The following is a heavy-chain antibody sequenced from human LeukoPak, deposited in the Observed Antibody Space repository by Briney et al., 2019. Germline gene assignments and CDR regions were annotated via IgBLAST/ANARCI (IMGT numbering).Heavy chain of an antibody. J-gene: IGHJ4*02. CDR2: VYAGGRT. Sequence: GGSLRLSCEASGFNVTTNYMTWDRQAPGKGLEWVSVVYAGGRTYYAESVRGRFTASADNSLHKLYLQMDSLRSEDTAMYFCASTTFHSGKRSDYWGQGTLVTVSS. V-gene: IGHV3-53*01. CDR3: ASTTFHSGKRSDY. CDR1: GFNVTTNY. D-gene: IGHD3-10*01.